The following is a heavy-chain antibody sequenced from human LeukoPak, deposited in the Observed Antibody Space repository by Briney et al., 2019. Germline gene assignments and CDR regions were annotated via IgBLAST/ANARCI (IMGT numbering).Heavy chain of an antibody. CDR2: IYSSGGT. D-gene: IGHD4-17*01. Sequence: SETLSLTCTVFGDSLSGYYWGWIRQPPGKGLECLGYIYSSGGTAYNPSLKSRLTISIDTSKNQFSLTLTSVTAADTAIYYCARHVYGKGMYVWGKGTTVTVSS. CDR1: GDSLSGYY. J-gene: IGHJ6*04. CDR3: ARHVYGKGMYV. V-gene: IGHV4-59*08.